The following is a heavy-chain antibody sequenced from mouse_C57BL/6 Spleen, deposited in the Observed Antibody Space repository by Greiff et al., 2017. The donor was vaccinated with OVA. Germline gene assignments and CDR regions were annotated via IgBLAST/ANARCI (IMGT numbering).Heavy chain of an antibody. CDR1: GYTFTSYG. CDR3: ARGGITTVVEGAMDY. Sequence: VKLQESGAELARPGASVKLSCKASGYTFTSYGISWVKQRTGQGLEWIGEIYPRSGNTYYNEKFKGKATLTADKSSSTAYMELRSLTSEDSAVYFCARGGITTVVEGAMDYWGQGTSVTVSS. J-gene: IGHJ4*01. D-gene: IGHD1-1*01. V-gene: IGHV1-81*01. CDR2: IYPRSGNT.